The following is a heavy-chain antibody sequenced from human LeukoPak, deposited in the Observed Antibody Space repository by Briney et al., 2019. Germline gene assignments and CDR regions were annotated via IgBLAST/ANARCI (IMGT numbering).Heavy chain of an antibody. CDR2: IYYIGST. CDR1: SGSVSSGSHY. Sequence: SETLSLTCTVSSGSVSSGSHYWSWIRQPPGRGLEWIGHIYYIGSTNYNPSLKSRVTISVDTSKNQFSLKLSSVTAADTAVYYCAREYSYAYFDYWGQGTLVTASS. V-gene: IGHV4-61*01. CDR3: AREYSYAYFDY. D-gene: IGHD5-18*01. J-gene: IGHJ4*02.